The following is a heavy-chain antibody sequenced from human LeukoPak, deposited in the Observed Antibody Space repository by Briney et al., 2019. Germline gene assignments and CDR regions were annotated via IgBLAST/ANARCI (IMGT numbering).Heavy chain of an antibody. J-gene: IGHJ4*02. D-gene: IGHD1-1*01. Sequence: GSLRISCSASGFNLSRQQMRWVRPGPRKGLEWVSVIYSGGTTYYADSVKGRFTISRDNSKNTLYLQMNSLRAEDTAVYYCARTTTFAPHFDYWGQGTLVTVSS. V-gene: IGHV3-66*01. CDR3: ARTTTFAPHFDY. CDR2: IYSGGTT. CDR1: GFNLSRQQ.